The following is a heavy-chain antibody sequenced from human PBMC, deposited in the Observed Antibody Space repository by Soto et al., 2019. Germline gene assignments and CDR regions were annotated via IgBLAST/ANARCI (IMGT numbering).Heavy chain of an antibody. CDR2: ISSSSSYT. D-gene: IGHD3-22*01. Sequence: QVQLVESGGGLVKPGGSLRLSCAASGFTFSDYYMSWIRQAPGKGLEWVSYISSSSSYTNYADSVKGRFTISRDNAKNSLYLQMNSLRAEDTAVYYCARDGYYDSSGYYSAGDYYYGMDVWGQGTTVTVSS. CDR1: GFTFSDYY. V-gene: IGHV3-11*05. CDR3: ARDGYYDSSGYYSAGDYYYGMDV. J-gene: IGHJ6*02.